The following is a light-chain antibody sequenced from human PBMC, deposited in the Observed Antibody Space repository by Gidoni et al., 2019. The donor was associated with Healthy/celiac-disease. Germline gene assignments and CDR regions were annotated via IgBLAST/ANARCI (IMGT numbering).Light chain of an antibody. CDR1: SSDVGTYNL. Sequence: QSALTQPASVSGSPGQSITISCPGSSSDVGTYNLVSWYQQHPGKAPKLMIYEDNKRPSGVSNHFSGSKSGNTASLTISGLQAEDEADYYCCSYAGSSSWIFGGGTKLTVL. CDR2: EDN. V-gene: IGLV2-23*01. J-gene: IGLJ2*01. CDR3: CSYAGSSSWI.